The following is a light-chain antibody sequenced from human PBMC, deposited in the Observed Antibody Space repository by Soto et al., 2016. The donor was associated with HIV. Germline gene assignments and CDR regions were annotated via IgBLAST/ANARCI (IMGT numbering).Light chain of an antibody. CDR2: DDN. J-gene: IGLJ3*02. CDR1: NIESSS. CDR3: QVWDSRSDLGV. Sequence: SYELTQPPSVSEAPGKTASISCGGPNIESSSVHWYQQKPGQAPVLVVYDDNHRPSGIPERFSGSNSGNTATLTISKVEAGDEADYYCQVWDSRSDLGVFGGGTKLTVL. V-gene: IGLV3-21*03.